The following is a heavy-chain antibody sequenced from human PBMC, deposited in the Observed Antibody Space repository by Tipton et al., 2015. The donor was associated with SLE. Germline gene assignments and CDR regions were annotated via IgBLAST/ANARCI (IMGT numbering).Heavy chain of an antibody. CDR1: GSSTTAYY. J-gene: IGHJ5*02. CDR3: ARDSSGGYNWFDP. CDR2: VYYSGTT. V-gene: IGHV4-59*01. D-gene: IGHD3-22*01. Sequence: TLSLTCTVSGSSTTAYYWTWIRQPPGKGLEWIGYVYYSGTTNYNPSLKSRVTISVDTSKNQFSLKLSSVTAADTAVYYCARDSSGGYNWFDPWGQGTLVTVSS.